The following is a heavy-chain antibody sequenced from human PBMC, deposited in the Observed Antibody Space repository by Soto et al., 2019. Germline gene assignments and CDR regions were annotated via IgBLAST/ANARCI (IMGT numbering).Heavy chain of an antibody. CDR1: GYTFTSYG. CDR2: ISAYNGNT. J-gene: IGHJ6*03. CDR3: ARSYYYGSGYQSGYYYYYYMDV. Sequence: ASVKVSCKASGYTFTSYGISWVRQAPGQGLEWMGWISAYNGNTNYAQKLQGRVTMTTDTSTSTAYMELRSLRSDDTAMYYCARSYYYGSGYQSGYYYYYYMDVWGKGTTVTVSS. V-gene: IGHV1-18*01. D-gene: IGHD3-10*01.